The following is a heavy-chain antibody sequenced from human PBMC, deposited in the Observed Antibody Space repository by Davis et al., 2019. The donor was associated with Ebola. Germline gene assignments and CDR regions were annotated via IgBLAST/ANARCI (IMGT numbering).Heavy chain of an antibody. Sequence: SETLSLTCTVSGGSISSYYWSWIRQPPGKGLEWIGYIYYSGSTNYNPSLKSRVTISVDTSKNQFSLKLSSVTAADTAVYYCARREGPIGGVITMIVGPEDDAFDIWGQGTMVTVSS. V-gene: IGHV4-59*12. D-gene: IGHD3-22*01. CDR2: IYYSGST. CDR1: GGSISSYY. CDR3: ARREGPIGGVITMIVGPEDDAFDI. J-gene: IGHJ3*02.